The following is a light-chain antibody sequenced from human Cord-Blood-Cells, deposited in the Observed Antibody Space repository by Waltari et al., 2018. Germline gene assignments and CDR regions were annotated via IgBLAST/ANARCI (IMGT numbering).Light chain of an antibody. J-gene: IGKJ1*01. Sequence: DIKMTQSQSSLSASVGDRVTITCRASQGISNSLAWYQQKPGKAPKLLLYAASRLESGVPSRFSGSGSGTDYTLTISSLQPEDFATYYCQQYYSTPPWTFGQGTKVEIK. CDR3: QQYYSTPPWT. CDR1: QGISNS. CDR2: AAS. V-gene: IGKV1-NL1*01.